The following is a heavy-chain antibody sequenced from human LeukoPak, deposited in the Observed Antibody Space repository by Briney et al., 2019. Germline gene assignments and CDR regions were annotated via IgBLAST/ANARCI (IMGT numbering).Heavy chain of an antibody. J-gene: IGHJ6*02. CDR2: ISGSSSYI. CDR1: GFTFSRYS. Sequence: GGSLRLSCAASGFTFSRYSMNWVRQAPGKGLEWVSSISGSSSYIYYADSVKGRFTISRDNAKNSLYLQMNSLKTEDTAVYYCTTGGEYGAGSYHFSNDMDVWGQGTTVSVSS. D-gene: IGHD3-10*01. V-gene: IGHV3-21*03. CDR3: TTGGEYGAGSYHFSNDMDV.